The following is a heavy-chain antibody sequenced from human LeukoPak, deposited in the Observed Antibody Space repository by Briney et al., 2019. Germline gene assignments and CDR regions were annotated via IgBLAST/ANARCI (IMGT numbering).Heavy chain of an antibody. CDR2: ISGSGGST. D-gene: IGHD6-19*01. CDR1: GFTFSSYA. Sequence: PGGSLRLSCAASGFTFSSYAMSWVRQAPGKGLEWVSAISGSGGSTYYADSVKGRFTISRDNSKNTLYLQMNSLRAEDTAVYYCAKDRRAGSGWYVFDYWGQGTLVTVSS. J-gene: IGHJ4*02. V-gene: IGHV3-23*01. CDR3: AKDRRAGSGWYVFDY.